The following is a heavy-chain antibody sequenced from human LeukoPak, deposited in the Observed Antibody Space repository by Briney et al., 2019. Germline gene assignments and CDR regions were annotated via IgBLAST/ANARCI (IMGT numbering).Heavy chain of an antibody. CDR1: GGTFSSYA. V-gene: IGHV1-69*01. D-gene: IGHD2-2*01. CDR3: ARAVTPYQLLHNWFDP. J-gene: IGHJ5*02. Sequence: SVKVSCKASGGTFSSYAISWLRQAPGQGLEWMGGIIPIFGTANYAQKFQGRVTITADESTSTAYMELSSLRSEDTAVYYCARAVTPYQLLHNWFDPWGQGTLVTVSS. CDR2: IIPIFGTA.